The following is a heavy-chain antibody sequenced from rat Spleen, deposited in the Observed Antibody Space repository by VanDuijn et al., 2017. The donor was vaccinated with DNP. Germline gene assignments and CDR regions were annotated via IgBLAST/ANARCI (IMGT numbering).Heavy chain of an antibody. Sequence: QVQLKESGPGLVQPSQTLSLTCTVAGFSLTEYNVHWVRQSPGKGLEWMGVIWNSGGTRYDSTLKSRLTITKDTSKNQVFLKMNSLQADDTGTYYCTRSLSYTYYGYFDYWGQGVMVTVSS. CDR1: GFSLTEYN. CDR3: TRSLSYTYYGYFDY. J-gene: IGHJ2*01. CDR2: IWNSGGT. D-gene: IGHD1-9*01. V-gene: IGHV2-41*01.